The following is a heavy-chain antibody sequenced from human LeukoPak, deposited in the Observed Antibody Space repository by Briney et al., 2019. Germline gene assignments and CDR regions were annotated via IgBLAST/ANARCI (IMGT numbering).Heavy chain of an antibody. CDR3: AKKYCTNGVCPYYFDY. CDR2: ISGSGGST. CDR1: GFTFSSYA. D-gene: IGHD2-8*01. Sequence: DPGGSLRLSCAASGFTFSSYAMSWVRQAPGKGLEWVSAISGSGGSTYYADSVKGRFTISRDNSKNTLYLQMNSLRAEDTAVYYCAKKYCTNGVCPYYFDYWGQGTLVTVSS. V-gene: IGHV3-23*01. J-gene: IGHJ4*02.